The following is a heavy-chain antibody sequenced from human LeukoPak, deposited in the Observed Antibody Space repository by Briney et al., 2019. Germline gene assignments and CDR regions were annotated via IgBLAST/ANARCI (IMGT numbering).Heavy chain of an antibody. J-gene: IGHJ4*02. D-gene: IGHD3-22*01. CDR2: ISSSSSYI. CDR3: ARDLYYDSSGYHPEGLFDY. CDR1: GFTFSSYS. Sequence: GGSLRLSCAASGFTFSSYSMNWVRQAPGKGLEWVSSISSSSSYIYYADSVKGRFTISRDNAKNSLYLQMNSLRAEDTAVYYCARDLYYDSSGYHPEGLFDYWGQGTLVTVSS. V-gene: IGHV3-21*01.